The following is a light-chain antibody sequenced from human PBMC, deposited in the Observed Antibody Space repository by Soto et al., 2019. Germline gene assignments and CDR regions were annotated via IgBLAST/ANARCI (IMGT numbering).Light chain of an antibody. CDR3: QQRINWFLAIT. Sequence: MYNSPSSLSATVKDRVTITCRASQGIRNDLGWYQQKPGKAPKLLIYAASSLQSGVPSRFSGSGSGTDFTLTISSLQPEDFAVNYCQQRINWFLAITFGQGRLLEIK. CDR2: AAS. V-gene: IGKV1-6*01. J-gene: IGKJ5*01. CDR1: QGIRND.